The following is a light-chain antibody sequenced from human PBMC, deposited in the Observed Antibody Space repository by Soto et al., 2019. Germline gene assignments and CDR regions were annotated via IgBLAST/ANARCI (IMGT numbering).Light chain of an antibody. CDR2: GAS. CDR3: QQYDNWPQT. V-gene: IGKV3-15*01. J-gene: IGKJ1*01. CDR1: QSVGIN. Sequence: CMASQSVGINLAWHQQKPGQSPRLLIYGASTRATGVPPRFSCLGYGTEFTLTIISLQSLYFAVYSCQQYDNWPQTFGQGTKLDI.